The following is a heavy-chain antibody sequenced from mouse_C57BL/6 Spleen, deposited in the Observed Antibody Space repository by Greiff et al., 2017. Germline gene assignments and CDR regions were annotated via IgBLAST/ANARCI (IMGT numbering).Heavy chain of an antibody. CDR3: ASLGYYVRYYAMDY. CDR2: IYPGDGDT. V-gene: IGHV1-82*01. CDR1: GYAFSSSW. J-gene: IGHJ4*01. Sequence: QVQLQQSGPELVKPGASVKISCKASGYAFSSSWMNWVKQRPGKGLEWIGRIYPGDGDTNYNGKFKGKATLTADKSSSTAYMQLSSLTSEDSAVSVCASLGYYVRYYAMDYWGQGTSVTVSS. D-gene: IGHD2-3*01.